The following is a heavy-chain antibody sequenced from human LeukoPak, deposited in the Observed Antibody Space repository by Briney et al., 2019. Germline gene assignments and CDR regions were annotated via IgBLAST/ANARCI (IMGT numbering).Heavy chain of an antibody. CDR2: IYPGDSDT. J-gene: IGHJ3*02. CDR3: ARLSYGDYGGDAFDI. V-gene: IGHV5-51*01. D-gene: IGHD4-17*01. Sequence: GESLKISCKGSGYSFTSYWIGWVRQMPGKGLEWMGIIYPGDSDTRYSPSFQGQVTISADKSISTAYLQWSSLKASDTAMYYCARLSYGDYGGDAFDIWGQGTMVTVSS. CDR1: GYSFTSYW.